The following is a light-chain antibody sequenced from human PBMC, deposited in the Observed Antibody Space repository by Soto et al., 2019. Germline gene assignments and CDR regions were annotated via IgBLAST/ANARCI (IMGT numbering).Light chain of an antibody. Sequence: QSALTQPPSASGSPGQSVTISCTGTSSDVGANDYVSWYQHHPGKAPKIMIYEVSKRPSGVPDRFSGSKSGNTASLTVSGLQAEDEAYYYCSTDVGSKIIFGGGTQLTVL. J-gene: IGLJ2*01. CDR2: EVS. CDR3: STDVGSKII. V-gene: IGLV2-8*01. CDR1: SSDVGANDY.